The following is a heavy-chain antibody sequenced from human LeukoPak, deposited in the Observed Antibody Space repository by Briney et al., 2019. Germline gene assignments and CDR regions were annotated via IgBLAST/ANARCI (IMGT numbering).Heavy chain of an antibody. V-gene: IGHV3-15*01. CDR2: IKIKTDGGTA. J-gene: IGHJ6*02. CDR1: GFTFSDAW. D-gene: IGHD6-19*01. Sequence: PGGSLRLSCAASGFTFSDAWMSWVRQASGKGLEWVGRIKIKTDGGTADYAAPVKGRFTISRDDSKNMVYLQMNSLKAEDTAVYYCTTTVAGRHYYYYGMDVWGQGTTVTVSS. CDR3: TTTVAGRHYYYYGMDV.